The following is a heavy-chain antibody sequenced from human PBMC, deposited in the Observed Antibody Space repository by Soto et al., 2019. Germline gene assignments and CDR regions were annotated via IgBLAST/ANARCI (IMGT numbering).Heavy chain of an antibody. CDR2: ISAYNGNT. CDR1: GYTFTSYG. D-gene: IGHD6-19*01. J-gene: IGHJ6*03. V-gene: IGHV1-18*01. Sequence: QVQLVQSGAEVKKPGASVKVSCKASGYTFTSYGIIWVRQAPGQGLEWMGWISAYNGNTNYAQKLQGRVTMTTDTSTSTAYRELRSLRSDDTAVYYCARVVEAVAGTYYYYYYMDVWGKGTTVTVSS. CDR3: ARVVEAVAGTYYYYYYMDV.